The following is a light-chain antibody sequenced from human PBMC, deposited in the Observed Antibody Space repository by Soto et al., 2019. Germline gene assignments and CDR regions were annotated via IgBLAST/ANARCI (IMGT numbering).Light chain of an antibody. CDR1: QTVNNNY. Sequence: EIVLTQPPGHLSVSPGDRVTLSCRASQTVNNNYLAGYQQKPGQAPRLLIYGASTPATGTPARFSGSGSGTHFTLTVSRLEPEDFAVYYCQQYGGSAPWTFGPGTKVDMK. CDR3: QQYGGSAPWT. J-gene: IGKJ1*01. V-gene: IGKV3-20*01. CDR2: GAS.